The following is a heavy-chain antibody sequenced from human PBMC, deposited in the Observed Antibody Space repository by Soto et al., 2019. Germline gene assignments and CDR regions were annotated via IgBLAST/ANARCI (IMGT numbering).Heavy chain of an antibody. CDR2: IYYSGST. V-gene: IGHV4-59*01. CDR1: GGSISSYY. J-gene: IGHJ3*02. D-gene: IGHD3-22*01. CDR3: AREDYYYDSSGLLSDAFDI. Sequence: PSETLSLTCTVSGGSISSYYWSWIRQPPGKGLEWIGYIYYSGSTNYNPSLKSRVTISVDTSKNQFSLKLSSVTAADTAVYYCAREDYYYDSSGLLSDAFDIWGQGTMVTVSS.